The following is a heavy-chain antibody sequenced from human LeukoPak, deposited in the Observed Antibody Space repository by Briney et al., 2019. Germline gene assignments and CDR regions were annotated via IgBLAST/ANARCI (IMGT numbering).Heavy chain of an antibody. CDR3: ARVVSYYDSSARGYFDY. V-gene: IGHV3-66*01. Sequence: GGSLRLSCAASGFTVSSNYMSWVRQAPGKGLEWVSVIYSGGSTYYADSVKGRFTISRDNSKNTLYLQMNSLRAEDTAVYYCARVVSYYDSSARGYFDYWGQGTLVTVSS. CDR2: IYSGGST. J-gene: IGHJ4*02. CDR1: GFTVSSNY. D-gene: IGHD3-22*01.